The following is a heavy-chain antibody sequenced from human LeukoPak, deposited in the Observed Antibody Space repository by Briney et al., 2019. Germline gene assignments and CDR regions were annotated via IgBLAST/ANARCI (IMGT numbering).Heavy chain of an antibody. Sequence: GGSLRLSCAASAFTFSTTWMHWVRQAPGKGLVWVSRIISGGSSTTYADSVKGRFTISRDNAKNMLYLQMNNLRAEDTAVYYCATDGGYAFHIWGQGTMVTVSS. CDR2: IISGGSST. D-gene: IGHD3-10*01. J-gene: IGHJ3*02. CDR1: AFTFSTTW. CDR3: ATDGGYAFHI. V-gene: IGHV3-74*01.